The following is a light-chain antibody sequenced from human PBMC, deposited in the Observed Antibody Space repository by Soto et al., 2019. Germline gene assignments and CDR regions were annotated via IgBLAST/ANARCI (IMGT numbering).Light chain of an antibody. Sequence: DIQMTQSPSSLSASVGDRVTITCRASQSISSYLNWYQQKPGKAPKLLIYAASSLQSGVPSKFSGSGSGTAFTLTISSLQPEDFATYYCQQSYRTRRTFGQGNKVELK. CDR1: QSISSY. CDR2: AAS. CDR3: QQSYRTRRT. J-gene: IGKJ1*01. V-gene: IGKV1-39*01.